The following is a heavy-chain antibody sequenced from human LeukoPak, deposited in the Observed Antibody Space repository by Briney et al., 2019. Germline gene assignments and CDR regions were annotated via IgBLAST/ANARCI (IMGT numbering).Heavy chain of an antibody. Sequence: GGSLRLSCAASGFTFNSYWMSWVRQAPGKGLEWVANIKQDGSEKYYVDSVKGRFTISRDNAKNSLYLQMSSLRAEDTAVYYCARGYDSSGYAYWGQGTLVTVSS. CDR3: ARGYDSSGYAY. V-gene: IGHV3-7*01. J-gene: IGHJ4*02. CDR2: IKQDGSEK. CDR1: GFTFNSYW. D-gene: IGHD3-22*01.